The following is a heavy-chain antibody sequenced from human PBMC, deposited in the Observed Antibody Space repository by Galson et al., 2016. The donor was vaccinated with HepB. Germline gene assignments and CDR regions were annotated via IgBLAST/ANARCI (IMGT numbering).Heavy chain of an antibody. CDR3: AKGRGLAVVSDYLDY. CDR1: GFTFSSYG. V-gene: IGHV3-30*18. CDR2: ISYEGVTK. J-gene: IGHJ4*02. Sequence: SLRLSCAVSGFTFSSYGMHWVRQAPGKGLEWVAVISYEGVTKYYGDSVRGRLTISRDNSKNTLYLQMNNLRPDDTAIYYCAKGRGLAVVSDYLDYWGQGTLVTVSS. D-gene: IGHD6-19*01.